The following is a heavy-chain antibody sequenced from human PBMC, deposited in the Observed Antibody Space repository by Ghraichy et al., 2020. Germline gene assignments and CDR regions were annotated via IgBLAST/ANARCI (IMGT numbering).Heavy chain of an antibody. Sequence: SETLSLTCTVSGGSISNYYWSWIRQPPGKGLEWIGYIYYSGSTNYNPYLKSRVTISINTSKNQFPLKVNSVTAADTAVYYCARGLGLNWFDPWGQGTPVTVSS. CDR2: IYYSGST. D-gene: IGHD6-6*01. CDR1: GGSISNYY. CDR3: ARGLGLNWFDP. V-gene: IGHV4-59*01. J-gene: IGHJ5*02.